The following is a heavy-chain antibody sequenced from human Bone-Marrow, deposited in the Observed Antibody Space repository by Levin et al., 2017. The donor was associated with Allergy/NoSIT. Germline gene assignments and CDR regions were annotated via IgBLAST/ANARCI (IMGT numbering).Heavy chain of an antibody. J-gene: IGHJ4*02. Sequence: GESLKISCAASGFILSSYTMSWVRQAPGKGLEWVSGVSGNGVSIYYADSVKGRFTISRDNPKNTLYLQMNGLRAEDTAVYYCAKDLRQGYSSGWYYFDYWGQGTLVTVSS. CDR1: GFILSSYT. V-gene: IGHV3-23*01. D-gene: IGHD5-18*01. CDR3: AKDLRQGYSSGWYYFDY. CDR2: VSGNGVSI.